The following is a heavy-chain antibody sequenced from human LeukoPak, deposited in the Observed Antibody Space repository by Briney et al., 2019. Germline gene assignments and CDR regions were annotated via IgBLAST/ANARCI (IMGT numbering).Heavy chain of an antibody. CDR2: INPNSGIT. D-gene: IGHD3-22*01. V-gene: IGHV1-2*02. CDR1: GYTFTGYY. Sequence: ASVKVSCKASGYTFTGYYMHWVRQAPGQGLEWMGWINPNSGITNFAQKFPDRVSMTRDTSISTFHMELSRLTSDDTAVYYCARDRLSYFDSSDYWDFDSWGQGTLVTVSS. CDR3: ARDRLSYFDSSDYWDFDS. J-gene: IGHJ4*02.